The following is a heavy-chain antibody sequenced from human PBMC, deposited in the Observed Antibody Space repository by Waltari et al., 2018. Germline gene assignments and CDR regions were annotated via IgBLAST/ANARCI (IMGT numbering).Heavy chain of an antibody. Sequence: EVQLLESGGGLVQPGGSLRLSCAASGFTFSSSAMSWVGQAPGKGLEWVSVIHSGGSTYYADSLKVRFTISRDNSKNTLYLQMNSLRAEDTAVYYCWLYPVATITFLDYWGQGTLVTVSS. D-gene: IGHD5-12*01. CDR3: WLYPVATITFLDY. CDR2: IHSGGST. V-gene: IGHV3-23*03. CDR1: GFTFSSSA. J-gene: IGHJ4*02.